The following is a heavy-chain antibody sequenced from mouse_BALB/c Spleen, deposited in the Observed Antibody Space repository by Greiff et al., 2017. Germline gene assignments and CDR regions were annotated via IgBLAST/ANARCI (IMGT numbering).Heavy chain of an antibody. J-gene: IGHJ1*01. CDR3: ARTWRADYYGSSYGYFDV. Sequence: DVKLVEPGAGLVQPGGSRKLSCAASGFTFSSFGMHWVRPAPEKGLEWVAYISSGSSTIYYADTVKGRFTISRDNPNNTLFLQMTSLRSEDTAMYDCARTWRADYYGSSYGYFDVWGAGTTVTVSS. D-gene: IGHD1-1*01. CDR2: ISSGSSTI. CDR1: GFTFSSFG. V-gene: IGHV5-17*02.